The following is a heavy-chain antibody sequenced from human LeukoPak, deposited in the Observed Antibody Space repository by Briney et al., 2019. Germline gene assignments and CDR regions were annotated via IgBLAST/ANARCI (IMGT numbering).Heavy chain of an antibody. CDR2: INPSGGST. CDR1: GYIFTSYY. J-gene: IGHJ5*02. V-gene: IGHV1-46*01. CDR3: ARADYDFWSGYQRINWFDP. Sequence: ASVKVSCKASGYIFTSYYMHWVRQAPGQGLEWMGIINPSGGSTSYAQKFQGRVTMTRDMSTSTVYMELSSLRSEDTAVYYCARADYDFWSGYQRINWFDPWGQGTLVTVSS. D-gene: IGHD3-3*01.